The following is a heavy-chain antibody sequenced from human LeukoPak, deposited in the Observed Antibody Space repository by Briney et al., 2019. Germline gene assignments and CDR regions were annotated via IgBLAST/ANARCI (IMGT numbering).Heavy chain of an antibody. J-gene: IGHJ4*02. V-gene: IGHV3-21*01. CDR2: IGISSNKI. Sequence: GGSLRLSCAASGFTLRSYTMNWVRQAPGKGLEWVSSIGISSNKIYYADSVKGRFIISRDNAKNSVYLQMNSLRAEDTAVYYCARGRVVAATHDYWGQGTLVTVSS. D-gene: IGHD2-15*01. CDR3: ARGRVVAATHDY. CDR1: GFTLRSYT.